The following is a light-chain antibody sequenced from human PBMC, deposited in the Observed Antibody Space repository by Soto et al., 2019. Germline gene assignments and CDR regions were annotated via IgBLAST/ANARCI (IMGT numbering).Light chain of an antibody. Sequence: EIVLTQSPATLSLSPGERATLSCRASQSLNTYLVWYQQKPGQAPRLLIYDASNRAAGIPDRFSGSGSGTDFTLTRSSLEPEEFAIYYCQQRSKWPLTFGGGTKVEI. CDR2: DAS. V-gene: IGKV3-11*01. CDR3: QQRSKWPLT. CDR1: QSLNTY. J-gene: IGKJ4*01.